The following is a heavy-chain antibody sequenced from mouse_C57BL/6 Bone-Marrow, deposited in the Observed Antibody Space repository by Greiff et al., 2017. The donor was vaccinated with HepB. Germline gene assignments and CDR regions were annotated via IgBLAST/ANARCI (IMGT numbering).Heavy chain of an antibody. CDR1: GYTFTDYN. Sequence: VQLKESGPELVKPGASVKIPCKASGYTFTDYNMDWVKQSHGKSLEWIGDINPNNGGTIYNQKFKGKATLTVDKSSSTAYMELRSLTSEDTAVYYCAKRRQANAMDYWGQGTSVTVAS. CDR3: AKRRQANAMDY. CDR2: INPNNGGT. V-gene: IGHV1-18*01. D-gene: IGHD3-2*02. J-gene: IGHJ4*01.